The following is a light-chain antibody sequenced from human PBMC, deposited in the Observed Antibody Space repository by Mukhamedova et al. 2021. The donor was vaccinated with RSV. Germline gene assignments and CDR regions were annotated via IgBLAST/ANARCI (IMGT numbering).Light chain of an antibody. V-gene: IGKV1-5*03. CDR3: QQYNSYYT. Sequence: WYQRRVHGKAPKLLIYKASSLESGVPSRFSGSGSGTEFTLTISSLQPDDFATYYCQQYNSYYTFGHGTKLEI. J-gene: IGKJ2*01. CDR2: KAS.